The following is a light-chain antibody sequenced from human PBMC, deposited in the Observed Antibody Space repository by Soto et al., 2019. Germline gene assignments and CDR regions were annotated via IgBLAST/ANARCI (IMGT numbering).Light chain of an antibody. J-gene: IGKJ4*01. V-gene: IGKV3-15*01. Sequence: EIVMTQSPATLSVSPGETATLSCRASQSVSTNVAWFQQKPGQVPRLLIYGPSTRATGIPAKFSCSGSGTEFTLTISYLQSEDFAGYYCQQYNNWPLTFGGGTKVEI. CDR1: QSVSTN. CDR2: GPS. CDR3: QQYNNWPLT.